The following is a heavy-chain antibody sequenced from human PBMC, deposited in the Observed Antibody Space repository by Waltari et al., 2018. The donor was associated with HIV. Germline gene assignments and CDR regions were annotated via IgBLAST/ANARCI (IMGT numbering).Heavy chain of an antibody. CDR3: ARQKRYYYDSSGYYYYDY. Sequence: EVQLVQSGAEVKKPGESLRISCKGSGYSFTSYWISWVRQMPGKGLEWMGRIDPSDSYTNYSPSFQGHVTISADKSISTAYLQWSSLKASDTAMYYCARQKRYYYDSSGYYYYDYWGQGTLVTVSS. V-gene: IGHV5-10-1*01. CDR1: GYSFTSYW. J-gene: IGHJ4*02. CDR2: IDPSDSYT. D-gene: IGHD3-22*01.